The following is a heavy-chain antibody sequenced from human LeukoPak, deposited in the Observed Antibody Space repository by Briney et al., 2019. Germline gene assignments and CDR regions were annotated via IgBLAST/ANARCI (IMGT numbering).Heavy chain of an antibody. CDR2: INHSGST. V-gene: IGHV4-34*01. CDR1: GGSFSGYY. Sequence: PSETLSLTCAVYGGSFSGYYWSWIRQPPGKGLEWIGEINHSGSTNYNPSLKSRVTISVDTSKNQFSLKLSSVTAADTAVYYCARGLKYYGSKAYYFDYWGQGTLVTVSS. J-gene: IGHJ4*02. D-gene: IGHD3-10*01. CDR3: ARGLKYYGSKAYYFDY.